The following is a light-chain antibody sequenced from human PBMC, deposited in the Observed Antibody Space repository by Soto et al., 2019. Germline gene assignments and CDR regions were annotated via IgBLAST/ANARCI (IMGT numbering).Light chain of an antibody. V-gene: IGKV3-11*01. CDR2: DAS. J-gene: IGKJ5*01. CDR3: QQRTNSLIT. CDR1: QSVSTY. Sequence: EIVLTQSPATLSLSPGERGTLSCRASQSVSTYLTWYQQKPGQAPRLLIYDASKRATGIPARFSGSGSGTDFTLTISSPEPEDSAVYYCQQRTNSLITFGQGTRLEMK.